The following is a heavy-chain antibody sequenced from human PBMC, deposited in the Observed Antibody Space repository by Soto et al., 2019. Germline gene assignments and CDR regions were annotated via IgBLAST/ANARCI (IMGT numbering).Heavy chain of an antibody. V-gene: IGHV4-59*01. J-gene: IGHJ5*02. CDR3: ARVKGGYCSGGSCYSGWFDP. D-gene: IGHD2-15*01. Sequence: SETLSLTCTVSGGSISSYYWSWIRQPPGKGLEWIGYIYYSGSTNYNPSLKSRVTISVDTSKNQFSLKLSSVTAADTAVYYCARVKGGYCSGGSCYSGWFDPWGQGTLVTVSS. CDR1: GGSISSYY. CDR2: IYYSGST.